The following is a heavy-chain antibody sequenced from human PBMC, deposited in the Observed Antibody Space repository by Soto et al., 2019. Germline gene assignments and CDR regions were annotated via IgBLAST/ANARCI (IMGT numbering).Heavy chain of an antibody. D-gene: IGHD1-26*01. CDR1: GFTFSSYA. V-gene: IGHV3-30-3*01. Sequence: GGSLRLSCAASGFTFSSYAMHWVRQAPGKGLEWVAVISYDGSNKYYADSVKGRFTISRDNSKNTLYLQMNSLRAEDTAVYYCAGSIVGGEAAPLFDYWGQGTLVTVSS. J-gene: IGHJ4*02. CDR3: AGSIVGGEAAPLFDY. CDR2: ISYDGSNK.